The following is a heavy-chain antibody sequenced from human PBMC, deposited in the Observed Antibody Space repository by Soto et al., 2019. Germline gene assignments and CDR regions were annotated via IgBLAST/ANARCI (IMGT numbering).Heavy chain of an antibody. Sequence: QVQLVQSGAEVKAPGSSVKVSCMDSGGTFSSYGFSWVRQAPGQGPEWMGGIIPILGTANYAQRFHGRATITADESSTTIYMELGNLKFDDTAVYYCARWRGTSWLFGFDFWGQGTLVTVSS. V-gene: IGHV1-69*01. CDR1: GGTFSSYG. CDR2: IIPILGTA. D-gene: IGHD3-9*01. CDR3: ARWRGTSWLFGFDF. J-gene: IGHJ4*02.